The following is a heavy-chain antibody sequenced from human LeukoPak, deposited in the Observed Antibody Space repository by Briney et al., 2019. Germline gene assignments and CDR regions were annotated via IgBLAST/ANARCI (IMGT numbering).Heavy chain of an antibody. V-gene: IGHV4-39*07. CDR1: GGSISSSSYY. J-gene: IGHJ6*03. Sequence: SETLSLTCTVSGGSISSSSYYRGWIRQPPGKGLEWIGSIYYSGSTYYNPSLKSRVTISVDTSKNQFSLKLSSVTAADTAVYYCARVCSSTSVFYYYYHMDVWGKGTTVTVSS. D-gene: IGHD2-2*01. CDR3: ARVCSSTSVFYYYYHMDV. CDR2: IYYSGST.